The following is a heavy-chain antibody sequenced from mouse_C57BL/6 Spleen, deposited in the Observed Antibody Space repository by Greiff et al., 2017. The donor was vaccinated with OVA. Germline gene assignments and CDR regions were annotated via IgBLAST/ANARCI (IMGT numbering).Heavy chain of an antibody. Sequence: VQLVESGPGLVQPSQSLSITCTASGFSLTSYCVHWVRQSPGKGLEWLGVIWSGGSTDYYAAFISRLSISKDNYKSQVFFKMNSLQADDTAVYYCAKMVTAYSYFDVWGTGTTVTVSS. CDR3: AKMVTAYSYFDV. CDR2: IWSGGST. CDR1: GFSLTSYC. V-gene: IGHV2-2*01. D-gene: IGHD2-3*01. J-gene: IGHJ1*03.